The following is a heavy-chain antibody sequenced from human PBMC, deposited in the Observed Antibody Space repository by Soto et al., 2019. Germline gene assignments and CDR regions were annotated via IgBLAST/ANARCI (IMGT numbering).Heavy chain of an antibody. J-gene: IGHJ4*02. Sequence: PGGSLRLSCAASGFTFSSYWMHWVRQAPGKGLVWVSRINSDGSSTSYADSVKGRFTISRDNAKNTLYLQMDSLRAEDTAVYYCARAAPPRLRYFDWLPYYFDYWGQGTLVTVSS. D-gene: IGHD3-9*01. CDR1: GFTFSSYW. CDR2: INSDGSST. V-gene: IGHV3-74*01. CDR3: ARAAPPRLRYFDWLPYYFDY.